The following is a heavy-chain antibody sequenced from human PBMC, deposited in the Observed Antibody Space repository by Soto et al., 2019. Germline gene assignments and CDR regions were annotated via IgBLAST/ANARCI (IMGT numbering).Heavy chain of an antibody. CDR2: IKSKTDGGTT. V-gene: IGHV3-15*01. Sequence: EVQLVESGGGLVKPGGSLRLSCTASGFTFSNAWMSWVRQAPGKGLEWVGRIKSKTDGGTTDYAAPVKGRFTISRDDSKNTRYLQMNSLKTEDTAVYYCTAAGVYYYYYGMDVWGQGTTVTVSS. CDR3: TAAGVYYYYYGMDV. J-gene: IGHJ6*02. D-gene: IGHD6-25*01. CDR1: GFTFSNAW.